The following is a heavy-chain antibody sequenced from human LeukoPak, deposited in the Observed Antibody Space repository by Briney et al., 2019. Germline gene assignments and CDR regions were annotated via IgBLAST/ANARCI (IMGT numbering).Heavy chain of an antibody. D-gene: IGHD5-24*01. Sequence: ASVKVSCKASGYTFTSYDINWVRQATGQGLEWMGWMNPNSGNTGYAQKFQGRVTMTSNTSISTAYMELSSLRSEDTAVYYCARVYLRRDGYTGGYWGQGTLVTVSS. CDR3: ARVYLRRDGYTGGY. CDR1: GYTFTSYD. V-gene: IGHV1-8*01. CDR2: MNPNSGNT. J-gene: IGHJ4*02.